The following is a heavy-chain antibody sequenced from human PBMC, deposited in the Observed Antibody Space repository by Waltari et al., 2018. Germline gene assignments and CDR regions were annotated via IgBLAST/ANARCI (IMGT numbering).Heavy chain of an antibody. Sequence: QVQLVQSGAEVKKPGASVKVSCKASGYTFTSYDINWVRQATGQGLEWMGWMNPNSGNRGYAQKFQGRVTMTRNTSISKADMELSSLRSEDTTVYYCAIAVADHDAFDIWGQGTMVTVSS. CDR1: GYTFTSYD. D-gene: IGHD6-19*01. CDR2: MNPNSGNR. CDR3: AIAVADHDAFDI. J-gene: IGHJ3*02. V-gene: IGHV1-8*01.